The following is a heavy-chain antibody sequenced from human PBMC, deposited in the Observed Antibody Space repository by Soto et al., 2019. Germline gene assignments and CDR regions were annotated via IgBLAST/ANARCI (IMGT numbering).Heavy chain of an antibody. V-gene: IGHV4-34*01. Sequence: SETLSLTCAVYGGSFSGYYWSWIRQPPGKGLEWIGEINHSGSTNYNPSLKSRVTISVDTSKNQFSLKLSSVTAADTAVYYCARAFVVVPAPLTGFAPCGKGPLVTVPS. J-gene: IGHJ5*02. D-gene: IGHD2-2*01. CDR1: GGSFSGYY. CDR3: ARAFVVVPAPLTGFAP. CDR2: INHSGST.